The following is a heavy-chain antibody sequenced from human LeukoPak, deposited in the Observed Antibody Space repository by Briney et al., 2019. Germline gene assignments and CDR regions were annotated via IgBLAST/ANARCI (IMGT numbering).Heavy chain of an antibody. CDR1: GGSISSGDYY. V-gene: IGHV4-30-4*08. J-gene: IGHJ3*02. CDR2: IYYSGST. D-gene: IGHD3-3*01. Sequence: SETLSLTCTVSGGSISSGDYYWSWIRQPPGKGLEWIGYIYYSGSTYYNPSLKSRATISVDTSKNQFSLKLSSVTAADTAVYYCARLVRIFGVASLHFYIWGQGTMVTVSS. CDR3: ARLVRIFGVASLHFYI.